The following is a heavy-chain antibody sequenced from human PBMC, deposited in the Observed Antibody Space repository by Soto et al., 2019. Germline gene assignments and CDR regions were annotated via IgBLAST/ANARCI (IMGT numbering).Heavy chain of an antibody. Sequence: PGGSLRLSCAASGFTFSNAWMSWVRQAPGKGLEWVGRIKGEADGGTTDYAAPVKGRTTISRDHSKDTLYLHMNSLKTEDTAVYYCTTGLSNGYYNFDYWGQGTPVTVS. CDR2: IKGEADGGTT. CDR3: TTGLSNGYYNFDY. D-gene: IGHD3-22*01. J-gene: IGHJ4*02. V-gene: IGHV3-15*01. CDR1: GFTFSNAW.